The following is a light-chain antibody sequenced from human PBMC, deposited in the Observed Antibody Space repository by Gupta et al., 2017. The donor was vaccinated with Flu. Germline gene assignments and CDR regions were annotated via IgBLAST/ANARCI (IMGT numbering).Light chain of an antibody. CDR1: SSDVGGYNY. CDR3: SSYTSSSTLVV. Sequence: HSALTQPASVSGSPGQSITTSCTGTSSDVGGYNYVSWYQQHPGKAPKLMIYEVSNRPSGVSNRFSGSKSGNTASLTISGLQAEDEADYYCSSYTSSSTLVVFGGGTKLTVL. J-gene: IGLJ2*01. CDR2: EVS. V-gene: IGLV2-14*01.